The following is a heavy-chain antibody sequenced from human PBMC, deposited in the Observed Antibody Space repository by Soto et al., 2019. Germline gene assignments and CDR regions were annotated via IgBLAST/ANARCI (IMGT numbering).Heavy chain of an antibody. D-gene: IGHD6-19*01. V-gene: IGHV4-34*01. CDR3: ARHDGFSSGWIFDY. Sequence: SETLSLTCAVYGGSFSGYYWTWIRQPPGKTLEWIGTIYYHGNTYSNPSLKSRVTISVDTSNNQLSLKLRSVTAADTAVYYCARHDGFSSGWIFDYWGHGTLVTVSS. CDR2: IYYHGNT. CDR1: GGSFSGYY. J-gene: IGHJ4*01.